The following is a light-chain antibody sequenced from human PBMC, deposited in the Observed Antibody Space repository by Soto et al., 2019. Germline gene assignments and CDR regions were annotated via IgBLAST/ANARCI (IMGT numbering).Light chain of an antibody. CDR2: DAS. Sequence: EILMTQSPATLSVSPGERATLSCRASQSISSYLAWYQQKPGQAPRLLIYDASTRATGIPARFSGSGSGTEFTLTISSLQSEDFAVYYCQHYNNWPLAFGGGTKVEIK. V-gene: IGKV3-15*01. CDR1: QSISSY. J-gene: IGKJ4*01. CDR3: QHYNNWPLA.